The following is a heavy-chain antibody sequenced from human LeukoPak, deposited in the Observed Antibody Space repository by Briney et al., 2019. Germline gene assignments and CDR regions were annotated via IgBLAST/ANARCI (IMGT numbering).Heavy chain of an antibody. CDR1: GFTFSSHA. CDR3: ARDPYFDY. J-gene: IGHJ4*02. V-gene: IGHV3-23*01. Sequence: PGGSLRLSCAASGFTFSSHAMSWVRQAPGKGLEWVSGITGSGGNTYYADSVKGRFTISRDNSKNTLYLQMNSLRVEDTAVYYCARDPYFDYWGQGTLVTVSS. CDR2: ITGSGGNT.